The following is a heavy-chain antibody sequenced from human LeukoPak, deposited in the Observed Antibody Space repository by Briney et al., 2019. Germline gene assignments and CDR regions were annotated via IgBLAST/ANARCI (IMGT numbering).Heavy chain of an antibody. CDR1: GHTFTGYY. D-gene: IGHD3-3*02. V-gene: IGHV1-2*02. CDR2: INPNSGGT. Sequence: ASVKVSCKASGHTFTGYYMHWVRQAPGQGLEWMGWINPNSGGTNYAQKFQGRVTMTRDTSISTAYMELSRLRSDDTAVYYCARGTSSRIFGVVMPLDYWGQGTLVTVSS. J-gene: IGHJ4*02. CDR3: ARGTSSRIFGVVMPLDY.